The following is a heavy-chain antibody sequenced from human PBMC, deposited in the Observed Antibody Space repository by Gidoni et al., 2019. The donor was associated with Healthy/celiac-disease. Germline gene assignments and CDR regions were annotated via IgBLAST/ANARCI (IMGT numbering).Heavy chain of an antibody. Sequence: QVQLQQWGAGLLKPSETLSLTCAVHGGSFSGYYWSWIRQPPGKGLEWIGEINHSGSTNYNPSLKSRVTISVDTSKNQFSLKLSSVTAADTAVYYCARVGKPNYYYYYGMDVWGQGTTVTVSS. V-gene: IGHV4-34*01. CDR3: ARVGKPNYYYYYGMDV. CDR2: INHSGST. CDR1: GGSFSGYY. J-gene: IGHJ6*02.